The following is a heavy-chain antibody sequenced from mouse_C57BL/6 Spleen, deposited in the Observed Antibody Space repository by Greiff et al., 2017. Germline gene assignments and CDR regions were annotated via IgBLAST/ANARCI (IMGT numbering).Heavy chain of an antibody. D-gene: IGHD3-3*01. J-gene: IGHJ1*03. CDR1: GYAFSSYW. CDR2: IYPGDGDT. V-gene: IGHV1-80*01. Sequence: VKLMESGAELVKPGASVKISCKASGYAFSSYWMNWVKQRPGKGLEWIGQIYPGDGDTNYNGKFKGKATLTADKSSSTAYMQLSSLTSEDSAVYFCARDVGWYFDVWGTGTTVTVSS. CDR3: ARDVGWYFDV.